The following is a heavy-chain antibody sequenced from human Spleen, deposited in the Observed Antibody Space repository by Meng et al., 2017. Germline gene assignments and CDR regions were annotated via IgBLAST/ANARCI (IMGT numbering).Heavy chain of an antibody. D-gene: IGHD2-8*01. Sequence: GESLKISCAASGFTFSNYSMNWVRQAPGKGLEWVSSISSSSRYTYYAASVRGRFTISRDNAKNSLYLQMNSLRAEDTAVYYCARDPGYCTNGVCYTIFDYWGQGTLVTVSS. CDR1: GFTFSNYS. CDR2: ISSSSRYT. V-gene: IGHV3-21*01. CDR3: ARDPGYCTNGVCYTIFDY. J-gene: IGHJ4*02.